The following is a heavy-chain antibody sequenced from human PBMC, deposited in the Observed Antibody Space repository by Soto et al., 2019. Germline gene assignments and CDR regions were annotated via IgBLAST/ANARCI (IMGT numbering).Heavy chain of an antibody. CDR1: GFTVSSNY. D-gene: IGHD1-1*01. Sequence: EVQLVESGGGLVQPGGSLRLSCAASGFTVSSNYMSWVRQAPGKGLEWVSVIYSGGSTYYADSVKGRFTISRDNSKNTLYLQKNSLRAEDTAGYYCARWKDYCYGMDVWGQGTTVTVSS. CDR3: ARWKDYCYGMDV. CDR2: IYSGGST. V-gene: IGHV3-66*01. J-gene: IGHJ6*02.